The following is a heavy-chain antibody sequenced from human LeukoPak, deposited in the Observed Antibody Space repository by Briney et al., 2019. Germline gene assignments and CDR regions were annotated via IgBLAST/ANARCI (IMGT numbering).Heavy chain of an antibody. J-gene: IGHJ5*02. D-gene: IGHD5-18*01. V-gene: IGHV1-18*01. CDR1: GYTFTSFG. CDR2: ISAYNGNT. Sequence: ASVKVSCKASGYTFTSFGISWVRQAPGQGPEWMGWISAYNGNTNYIQKFQGRVTMTTDTSTNTAYMELRSLTSDDTAVYYCARDTAMVSLDPWGQGTLVTVSS. CDR3: ARDTAMVSLDP.